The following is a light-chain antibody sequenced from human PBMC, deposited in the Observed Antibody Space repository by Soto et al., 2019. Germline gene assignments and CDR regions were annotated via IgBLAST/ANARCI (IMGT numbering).Light chain of an antibody. CDR3: QQYNTWPPLT. CDR1: QSVSSN. V-gene: IGKV3-15*01. J-gene: IGKJ5*01. Sequence: EIVMTQSPATLSLSPGERATLSCRASQSVSSNLAWYQQKPGQAPRLLIYSASTRATGIPARFSGSGSGTEFTLTISSLQSEDFAVYYCQQYNTWPPLTFGQGTRLEIK. CDR2: SAS.